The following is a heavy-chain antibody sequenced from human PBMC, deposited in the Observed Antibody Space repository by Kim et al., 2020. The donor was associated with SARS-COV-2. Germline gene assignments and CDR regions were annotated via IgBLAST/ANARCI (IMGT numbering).Heavy chain of an antibody. V-gene: IGHV1-2*02. CDR2: INPNSGGT. D-gene: IGHD3-22*01. CDR1: GYTFTGYY. J-gene: IGHJ5*02. Sequence: ASVKVSCKASGYTFTGYYMHWVRQAPGQGLEWMGWINPNSGGTNYAQKFQGRVTMTRDTSISTAYMELSRLRSDDTAVYYCARGQGWLPDDNWFDPWGQGTLVTVSS. CDR3: ARGQGWLPDDNWFDP.